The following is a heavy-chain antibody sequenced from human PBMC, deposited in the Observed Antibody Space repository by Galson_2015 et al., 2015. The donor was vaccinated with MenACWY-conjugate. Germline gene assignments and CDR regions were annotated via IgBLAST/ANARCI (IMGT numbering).Heavy chain of an antibody. CDR2: ISGSGGST. J-gene: IGHJ3*02. CDR3: AKRSHSGSYFAAFDI. V-gene: IGHV3-23*01. Sequence: SLRLSCAVSGFTFSAYSMSWVRQAPGRGLEWVSGISGSGGSTYYADSVKGRFTVSRDNSKNTIFLQMNSLRVDDTALYYCAKRSHSGSYFAAFDIWGQGTMVTVSS. D-gene: IGHD3-10*01. CDR1: GFTFSAYS.